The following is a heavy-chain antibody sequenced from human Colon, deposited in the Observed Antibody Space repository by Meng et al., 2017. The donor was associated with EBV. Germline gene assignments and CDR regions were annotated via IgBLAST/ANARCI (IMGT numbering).Heavy chain of an antibody. V-gene: IGHV4-4*02. CDR3: ARTAICIGGSCTTWDY. CDR2: IHHNGNT. CDR1: GDSLSSGNG. D-gene: IGHD2-15*01. J-gene: IGHJ4*02. Sequence: QVQLQEPGQGLLKPSGTLSLTAAVSGDSLSSGNGWSWVRQPPGKGLEWIGEIHHNGNTNYNPSLKSRVTISVDKSKNQFVLKVTSVTAADTAVYYCARTAICIGGSCTTWDYWGQGALVTVSS.